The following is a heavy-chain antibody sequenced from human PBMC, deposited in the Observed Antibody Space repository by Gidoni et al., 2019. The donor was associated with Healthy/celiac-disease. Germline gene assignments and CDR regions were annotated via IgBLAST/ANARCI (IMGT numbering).Heavy chain of an antibody. V-gene: IGHV4-34*01. CDR2: GST. D-gene: IGHD5-12*01. Sequence: GSTNYNPSLKSRVTISVDTSKNQFSLKLSSVTAADTAVYYCARDLWLRAPSTTNWFDPWGQGTLVTVSS. CDR3: ARDLWLRAPSTTNWFDP. J-gene: IGHJ5*02.